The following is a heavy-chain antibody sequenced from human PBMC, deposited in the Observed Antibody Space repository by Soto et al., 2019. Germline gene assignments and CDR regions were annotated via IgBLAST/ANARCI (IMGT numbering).Heavy chain of an antibody. CDR3: ARDSGGDYYNYYMDV. D-gene: IGHD4-17*01. CDR2: IWDDGSNK. J-gene: IGHJ6*03. V-gene: IGHV3-33*01. Sequence: QVQLVESGGGVVQPGRSLRLSCAASGFTFSSYAMHWVRQAPGKGLEWVTIIWDDGSNKNYADSVKGRFTISRDNSKNTVYLQMTSLCGAVTSVYYCARDSGGDYYNYYMDVWGKGTTVTVSS. CDR1: GFTFSSYA.